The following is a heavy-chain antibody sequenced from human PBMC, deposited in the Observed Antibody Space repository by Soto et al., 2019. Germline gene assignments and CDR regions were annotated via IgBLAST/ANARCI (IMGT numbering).Heavy chain of an antibody. CDR1: GGTFSSYA. CDR2: IIPIFGTA. D-gene: IGHD4-4*01. V-gene: IGHV1-69*01. Sequence: QVQLVQSGAEVKKPGSSVKVSCKASGGTFSSYAISWVRQAPGQGLEWMGGIIPIFGTANYAQKFQGRVTITADESTSTAYMELSSLRSEDTAVYYCARVGDSNSRYYYGMDVLGQGTTVTVSS. J-gene: IGHJ6*02. CDR3: ARVGDSNSRYYYGMDV.